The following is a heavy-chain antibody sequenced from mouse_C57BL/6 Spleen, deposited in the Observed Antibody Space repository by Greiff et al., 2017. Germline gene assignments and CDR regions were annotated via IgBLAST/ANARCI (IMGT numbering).Heavy chain of an antibody. V-gene: IGHV1-26*01. J-gene: IGHJ2*01. CDR3: ARFYYGSSYIYYFDY. Sequence: QSGPELVQPGASVKISCKASGYTFTDYYMNWVKQSHGKSLEWIGDINPNNGGTSYNQKFKGKATLTVDKSSSTAYMELRSLTSEDSAVYYCARFYYGSSYIYYFDYWGQGTTLTVSS. CDR2: INPNNGGT. D-gene: IGHD1-1*01. CDR1: GYTFTDYY.